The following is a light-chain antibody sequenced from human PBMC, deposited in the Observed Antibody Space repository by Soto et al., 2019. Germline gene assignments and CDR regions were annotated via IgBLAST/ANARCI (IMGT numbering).Light chain of an antibody. J-gene: IGKJ5*01. CDR2: DAS. Sequence: EIVLTQSPATLSLSPGERATLSCRASQSVKTFLLWYQHRPGQAPRVLIYDASHRATGIPARFRGSGSGTDFTLTISSLEPEDAXIXYXXXRSHWPPITFGQGTRLEV. CDR1: QSVKTF. CDR3: XXRSHWPPIT. V-gene: IGKV3-11*01.